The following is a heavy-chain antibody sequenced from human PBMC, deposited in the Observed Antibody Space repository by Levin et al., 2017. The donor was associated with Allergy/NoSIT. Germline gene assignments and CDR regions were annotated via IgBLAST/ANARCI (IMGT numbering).Heavy chain of an antibody. CDR3: ARRGTGPDTRGYIWGSYRRTYYFDY. D-gene: IGHD3-16*02. CDR2: INHSGST. J-gene: IGHJ4*02. CDR1: GGSFSGYY. V-gene: IGHV4-34*01. Sequence: SETLSLTCAVYGGSFSGYYWSWIRQPPGKGLEWIGEINHSGSTSYNPSLKSRVTISVDTSKNQFSLKLNSVTAADTAIYYCARRGTGPDTRGYIWGSYRRTYYFDYWGQGILVTVSS.